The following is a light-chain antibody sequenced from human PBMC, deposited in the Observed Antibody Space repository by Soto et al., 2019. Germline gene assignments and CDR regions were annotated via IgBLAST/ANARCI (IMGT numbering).Light chain of an antibody. Sequence: DIVMTQSPDSLAVSLGERATINCKSSQSVLYSSNNKNYLAWYQQKPGQPPKLLIYWASTPESGVPDRFSGSGSGTDFTPTISSLQAEDVAVYYCQQYYSTPWTFGQGTKVEIK. CDR1: QSVLYSSNNKNY. J-gene: IGKJ1*01. CDR3: QQYYSTPWT. CDR2: WAS. V-gene: IGKV4-1*01.